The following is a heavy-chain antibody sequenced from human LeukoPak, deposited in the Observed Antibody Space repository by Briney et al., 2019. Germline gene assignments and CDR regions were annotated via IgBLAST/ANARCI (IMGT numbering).Heavy chain of an antibody. J-gene: IGHJ5*02. Sequence: GGSLRLSCAASGFSFRRYDMHWVRQAPGKGLEWVAATSYDGTSELYADFVKGRFSVSRDNSRNTLSLQMDTLRPEDTAIYYCARAKGLAGSYLDNWFDPWGQGTRVIVSS. V-gene: IGHV3-30*04. CDR2: TSYDGTSE. D-gene: IGHD1-26*01. CDR1: GFSFRRYD. CDR3: ARAKGLAGSYLDNWFDP.